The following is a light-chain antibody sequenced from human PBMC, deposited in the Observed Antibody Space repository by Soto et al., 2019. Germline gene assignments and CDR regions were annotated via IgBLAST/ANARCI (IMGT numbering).Light chain of an antibody. V-gene: IGKV3-15*01. Sequence: ETLMTQSPATLSVSPGERATLSCRASQSVNNNLAWYQQKLGQAPRVLIYGASTRATGIPARFTGSGSGTEFTLTISRLEPEDFAVYYCQQYGSLSWTFGQGTKVDIK. CDR2: GAS. J-gene: IGKJ1*01. CDR3: QQYGSLSWT. CDR1: QSVNNN.